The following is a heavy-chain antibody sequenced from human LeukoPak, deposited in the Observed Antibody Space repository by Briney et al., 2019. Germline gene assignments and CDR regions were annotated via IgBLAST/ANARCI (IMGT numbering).Heavy chain of an antibody. CDR1: GDSISNYY. V-gene: IGHV4-59*01. D-gene: IGHD2-15*01. CDR3: ASAGSGGVYKLFDQ. J-gene: IGHJ4*02. CDR2: IHYSGNN. Sequence: PSETLSLTCTVSGDSISNYYWSWIRQPPGKGLEWIGYIHYSGNNNYNPSLKSRVTLSVDTSKNQFSLNLSSVTAADTAVYYCASAGSGGVYKLFDQWGQGTLVTVSS.